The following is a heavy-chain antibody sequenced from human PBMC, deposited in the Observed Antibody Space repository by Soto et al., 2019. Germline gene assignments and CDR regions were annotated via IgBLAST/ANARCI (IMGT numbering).Heavy chain of an antibody. CDR1: GFTFSDYY. CDR2: ISSSSSYT. J-gene: IGHJ4*02. D-gene: IGHD3-10*01. CDR3: ARELRSMVRGVPYFDY. V-gene: IGHV3-11*05. Sequence: GGSLRLSCAASGFTFSDYYMSWIRQAPGKGLEWVSYISSSSSYTNYADSVKGRFTISRDNAKNSLYLQMNSLRAEDTAVYYCARELRSMVRGVPYFDYWGQGTLVPVSS.